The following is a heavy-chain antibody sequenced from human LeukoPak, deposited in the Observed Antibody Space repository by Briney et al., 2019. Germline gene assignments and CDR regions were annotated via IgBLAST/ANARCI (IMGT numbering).Heavy chain of an antibody. CDR1: GYGFTNYW. Sequence: GEPLKISCKGSGYGFTNYWIGWARQMPGKGLEWMGIIYPGDSDTRYSPSFQGQVTISADKSVSTAYLQWSSLKASDIAMYYCARTAGPNYYDYYMDVWGKGTTVTVSS. V-gene: IGHV5-51*01. CDR3: ARTAGPNYYDYYMDV. CDR2: IYPGDSDT. J-gene: IGHJ6*03.